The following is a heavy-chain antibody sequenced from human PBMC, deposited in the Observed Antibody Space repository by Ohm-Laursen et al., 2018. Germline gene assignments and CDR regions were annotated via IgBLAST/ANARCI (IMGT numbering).Heavy chain of an antibody. CDR1: GGSFGGYY. V-gene: IGHV4-34*01. Sequence: SDTLSLTCAVYGGSFGGYYWNWIRQPPGKGLEWIGEINHSRSTKYNSSFKSRVTISVDTSKNKFSLKLSSVTAADTAVYYCARGFSGWWGRIDYWGQGILVTVSS. CDR3: ARGFSGWWGRIDY. J-gene: IGHJ4*02. CDR2: INHSRST. D-gene: IGHD6-19*01.